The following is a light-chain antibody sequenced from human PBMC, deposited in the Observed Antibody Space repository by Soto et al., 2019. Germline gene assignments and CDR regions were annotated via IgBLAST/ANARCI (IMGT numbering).Light chain of an antibody. CDR1: SSNIGSNT. Sequence: QSVLTQPPSASGTPGQRVTISCSGSSSNIGSNTVNWYQQLPGTAPKLLIYYNNQRSSGVPDRFSGSKSGTSASLAISGLQSEDEADYYCAAWDDSLNGFVVFGGGTKVTVL. CDR2: YNN. J-gene: IGLJ2*01. CDR3: AAWDDSLNGFVV. V-gene: IGLV1-44*01.